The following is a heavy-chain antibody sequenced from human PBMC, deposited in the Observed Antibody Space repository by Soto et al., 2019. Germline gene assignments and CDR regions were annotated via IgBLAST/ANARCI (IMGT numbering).Heavy chain of an antibody. V-gene: IGHV4-61*08. CDR3: ARLGRYGSGNTIYYYYYMDV. D-gene: IGHD3-10*01. CDR2: INQSGST. J-gene: IGHJ6*03. CDR1: CGSISSGGYY. Sequence: PEPLSLTCTVSCGSISSGGYYWSWSRQQPGKDPEWIGEINQSGSTNYNPSLKSRVTISVDTSTNQFSLRLSYVTAADTAVYYCARLGRYGSGNTIYYYYYMDVWGKGTTVTVSS.